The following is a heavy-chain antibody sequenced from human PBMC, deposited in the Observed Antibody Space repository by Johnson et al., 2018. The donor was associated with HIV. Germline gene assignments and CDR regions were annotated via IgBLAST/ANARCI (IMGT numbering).Heavy chain of an antibody. D-gene: IGHD3-16*01. CDR1: GFTFDDYT. CDR3: SKPPSMGADAFDI. Sequence: VQLVESGGVVVQPGGSLRLSCAASGFTFDDYTMHWVRQAPGKGLEWVSLISWDGGSAYYADSVQGRFTISRDNSNNALYLQMSSLRPEDTAVYYCSKPPSMGADAFDIWGQGTMVTVSS. V-gene: IGHV3-43*01. J-gene: IGHJ3*02. CDR2: ISWDGGSA.